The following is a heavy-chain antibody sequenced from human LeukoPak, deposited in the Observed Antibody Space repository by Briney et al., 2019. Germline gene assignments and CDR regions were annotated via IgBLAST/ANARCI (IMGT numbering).Heavy chain of an antibody. CDR1: GGSFSGYY. D-gene: IGHD3-10*01. CDR2: INHSGST. J-gene: IGHJ2*01. V-gene: IGHV4-34*01. Sequence: PSETLSLTCAVYGGSFSGYYWSWIRQPPGKELEWIGEINHSGSTNYNPSLKSRVTISVDTSKNQFSLKLSSVTAADTAVYYYAREAYYYGSGSYYNVPFWYFDLWGRGTLVTVSS. CDR3: AREAYYYGSGSYYNVPFWYFDL.